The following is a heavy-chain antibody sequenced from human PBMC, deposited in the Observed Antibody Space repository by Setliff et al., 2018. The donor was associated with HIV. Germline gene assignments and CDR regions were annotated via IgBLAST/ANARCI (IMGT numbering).Heavy chain of an antibody. D-gene: IGHD3-22*01. CDR1: GGSISNFY. V-gene: IGHV4-4*07. Sequence: SETLSLTCSVSGGSISNFYWSWIRQPPGKGLEWVGHIYSTGDTNYNPSLKSRVTLSANTSKNQLSLSLTSVTAADMAVYYCARVRLTMIMMVDYFDQWGQGTLVTVSS. CDR3: ARVRLTMIMMVDYFDQ. J-gene: IGHJ4*02. CDR2: IYSTGDT.